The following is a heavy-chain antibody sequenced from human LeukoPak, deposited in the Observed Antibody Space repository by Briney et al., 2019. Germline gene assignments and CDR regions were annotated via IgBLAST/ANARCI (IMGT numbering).Heavy chain of an antibody. CDR3: ARLRLGELSLGFDP. D-gene: IGHD3-16*02. CDR2: ISPYNGDR. V-gene: IGHV1-18*01. J-gene: IGHJ5*02. Sequence: ASVKVSCKASGGTFSNYAISWVRQAPGQGPEWMGWISPYNGDRRDALKFQDRVTMTTDTSTTTAYMELRSLRSDDTAVYYCARLRLGELSLGFDPWGQGTLVTVSS. CDR1: GGTFSNYA.